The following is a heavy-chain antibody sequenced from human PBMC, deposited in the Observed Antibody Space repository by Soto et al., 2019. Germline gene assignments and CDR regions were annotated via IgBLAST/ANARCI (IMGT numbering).Heavy chain of an antibody. J-gene: IGHJ4*02. CDR3: ARCIAAAGTLVDY. V-gene: IGHV4-59*01. CDR1: GGSISGYY. CDR2: IYYSGST. D-gene: IGHD6-13*01. Sequence: SETLSLTCTVSGGSISGYYWSWIRQPPGKGLEWIGYIYYSGSTNYNPSLKSRVTISVDTSKNQFSLKLSSVTAADTAVYYCARCIAAAGTLVDYWGQGTLVTVSS.